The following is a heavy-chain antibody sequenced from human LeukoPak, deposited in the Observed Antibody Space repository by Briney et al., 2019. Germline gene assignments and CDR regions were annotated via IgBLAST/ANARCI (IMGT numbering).Heavy chain of an antibody. Sequence: GGSLRLSCAASGFTFSDYYMSWVRQAPGKGLEWVANIKQDGSGKYYVDSVKGRFTISGDNAKNSLYLQMNSLRAEDTAVYYCARVGNYGGSRGAFDIWGQGTMVTVSS. D-gene: IGHD4-23*01. CDR1: GFTFSDYY. CDR2: IKQDGSGK. J-gene: IGHJ3*02. CDR3: ARVGNYGGSRGAFDI. V-gene: IGHV3-7*01.